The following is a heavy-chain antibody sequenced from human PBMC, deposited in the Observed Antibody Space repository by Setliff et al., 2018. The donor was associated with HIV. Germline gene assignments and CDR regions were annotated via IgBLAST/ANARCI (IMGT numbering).Heavy chain of an antibody. CDR1: SGSISGDNW. CDR3: ARIVATITCYDY. Sequence: SETLSLTCTVSSGSISGDNWWSWVRQPPGKGLEWIGEIYHRGSTNYNPSLKSRVTISVDTSKNQFSLKLSSVTAADSAVYYCARIVATITCYDYWGQGTLVTVSS. CDR2: IYHRGST. D-gene: IGHD5-12*01. J-gene: IGHJ4*02. V-gene: IGHV4-4*02.